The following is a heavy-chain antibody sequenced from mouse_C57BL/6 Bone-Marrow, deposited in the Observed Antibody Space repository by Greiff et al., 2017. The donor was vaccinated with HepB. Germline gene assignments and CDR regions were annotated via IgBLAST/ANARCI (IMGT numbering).Heavy chain of an antibody. J-gene: IGHJ4*01. CDR3: ARPSITTVRGAMDY. CDR1: GFTFSDYG. D-gene: IGHD1-1*01. CDR2: ISSGSSTI. Sequence: EVQLVESGGGLVKPGGSLKLSCAASGFTFSDYGMHWVRQAPEKGLEWVAYISSGSSTIYYADTVKGRFTIPRDNAKNTLFLQMTSLRSEDTAMYYCARPSITTVRGAMDYWGQGTSVTVSS. V-gene: IGHV5-17*01.